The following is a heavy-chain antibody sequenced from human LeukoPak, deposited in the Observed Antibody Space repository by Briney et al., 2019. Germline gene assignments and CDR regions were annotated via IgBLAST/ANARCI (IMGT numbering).Heavy chain of an antibody. CDR1: GXTFSSYS. D-gene: IGHD2-2*01. Sequence: PGGSLRLSCAASGXTFSSYSMNWVRQAPGKGLEWVSSISSSSSYIYYADSVKGRFTISRDNSKNTLYLQMSSLRAEDTAVYYCAREGMSCSSTTCFFDYWGQGTLVTVSS. CDR2: ISSSSSYI. V-gene: IGHV3-21*01. CDR3: AREGMSCSSTTCFFDY. J-gene: IGHJ4*02.